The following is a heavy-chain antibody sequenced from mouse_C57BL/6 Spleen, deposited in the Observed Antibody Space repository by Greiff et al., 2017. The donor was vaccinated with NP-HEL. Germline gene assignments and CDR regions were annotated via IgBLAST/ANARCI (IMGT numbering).Heavy chain of an antibody. V-gene: IGHV1-59*01. CDR3: ARDDYDSAWFAY. J-gene: IGHJ3*01. D-gene: IGHD2-4*01. CDR2: IDPSDSYT. CDR1: GYTFTSYW. Sequence: QVQLQQPGAELVRPGTSVKLSCKASGYTFTSYWMHWVKQRPGQGLEWIGVIDPSDSYTNYNQKFKGKATLTVDTSSSTAYMQLSSLTSEDSAVYYCARDDYDSAWFAYWGQGTLVTVSA.